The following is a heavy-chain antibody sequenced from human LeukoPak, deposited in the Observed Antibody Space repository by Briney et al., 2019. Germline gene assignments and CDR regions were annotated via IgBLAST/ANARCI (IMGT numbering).Heavy chain of an antibody. Sequence: ASVKVSCKASGYTFTSYYMHWVRQAPGQGLEWMGIINPSGGSTSYAQKFQGRVTMTRDTSTSTVYMELSSLRSEDTAVYYCARDGVEGATDYYYYGMDVWGQGTTVTVSS. D-gene: IGHD1-26*01. V-gene: IGHV1-46*01. J-gene: IGHJ6*02. CDR1: GYTFTSYY. CDR3: ARDGVEGATDYYYYGMDV. CDR2: INPSGGST.